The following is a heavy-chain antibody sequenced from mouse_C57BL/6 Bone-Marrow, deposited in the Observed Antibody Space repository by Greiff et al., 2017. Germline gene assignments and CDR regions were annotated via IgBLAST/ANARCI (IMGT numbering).Heavy chain of an antibody. J-gene: IGHJ3*01. D-gene: IGHD1-1*01. CDR2: INPYNGGT. Sequence: EVQLQQSGPVLVKPGASVKMSCKASGYTFTDYYTNWVKQSHGKSLEWIGVINPYNGGTSYNQKFKGQATLTVDKSSSTAYMELNSLTSEDSSVYYCSRRYYGSSWFAYWGQGTLVTVSA. V-gene: IGHV1-19*01. CDR1: GYTFTDYY. CDR3: SRRYYGSSWFAY.